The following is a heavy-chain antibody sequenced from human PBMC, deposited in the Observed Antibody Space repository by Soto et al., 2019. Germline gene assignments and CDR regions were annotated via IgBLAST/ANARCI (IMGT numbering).Heavy chain of an antibody. CDR2: IIPIFGTA. J-gene: IGHJ6*02. CDR3: ARYPYSSSSYYYYGMDV. V-gene: IGHV1-69*06. D-gene: IGHD6-6*01. Sequence: SVKVSCKASGGTFSSYAISWVRQAPGQGLEWMGGIIPIFGTANYAQKFQGRVTITADKSTSTAYMELSSLRSEDTAVYYCARYPYSSSSYYYYGMDVWGQGTTVTVSS. CDR1: GGTFSSYA.